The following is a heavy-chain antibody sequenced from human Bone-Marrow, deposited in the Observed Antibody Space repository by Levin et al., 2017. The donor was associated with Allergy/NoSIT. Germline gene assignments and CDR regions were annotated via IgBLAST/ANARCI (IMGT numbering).Heavy chain of an antibody. CDR3: ARGVSSALDN. Sequence: GESLKISCAASGFTFNIHWMNWVRQAPGKGLEWVANINKDGSEEYYVDSVKGRFTISRDNAQKSLYLQMNSLTVEDTALYYCARGVSSALDNWGQGTLVTVSS. D-gene: IGHD6-6*01. CDR2: INKDGSEE. CDR1: GFTFNIHW. J-gene: IGHJ4*02. V-gene: IGHV3-7*01.